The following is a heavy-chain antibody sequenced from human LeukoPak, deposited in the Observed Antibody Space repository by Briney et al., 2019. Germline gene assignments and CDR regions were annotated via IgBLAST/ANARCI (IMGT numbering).Heavy chain of an antibody. D-gene: IGHD2-2*01. CDR3: ARGDCSSPSCYLSDWFDP. Sequence: PSETLSLTCAVYGGSFSGYYWSWIRQPPGKGLEWIGEINHNGSTNYNPSLKSRVTISIDTSKNQFSLKLSSVTAADTAVYYCARGDCSSPSCYLSDWFDPWGQGTLVTVSS. J-gene: IGHJ5*02. V-gene: IGHV4-34*01. CDR1: GGSFSGYY. CDR2: INHNGST.